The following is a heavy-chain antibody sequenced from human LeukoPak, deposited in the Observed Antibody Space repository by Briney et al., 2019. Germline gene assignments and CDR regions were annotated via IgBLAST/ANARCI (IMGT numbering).Heavy chain of an antibody. V-gene: IGHV1-2*02. CDR1: GYTFTGYY. CDR3: ARDPPPVIVGGTTADY. J-gene: IGHJ4*02. CDR2: INHNSGGT. Sequence: ASVTVSCKASGYTFTGYYIHWVGQPPGQGLDGMEWINHNSGGTNYAQKFQGRVTMTRDTSINTAYMEVTRLKSDDTAIYYCARDPPPVIVGGTTADYWGQGTLVTVSS. D-gene: IGHD1-26*01.